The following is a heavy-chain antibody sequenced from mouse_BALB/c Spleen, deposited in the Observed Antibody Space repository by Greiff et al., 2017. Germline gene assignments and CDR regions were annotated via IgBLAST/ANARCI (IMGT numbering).Heavy chain of an antibody. CDR1: GFTFSSYG. Sequence: EVHLVESGGGLVQPGGSLKLSCAASGFTFSSYGMSWVRQTPDKRLELVATINSNGGSTYYPDSVKGRFTISRDNAKNTLYLQMSSLKSEDTAMYYCARGRITGYAMDYWGQGTSVTVSS. J-gene: IGHJ4*01. CDR2: INSNGGST. CDR3: ARGRITGYAMDY. V-gene: IGHV5-6-3*01. D-gene: IGHD1-1*01.